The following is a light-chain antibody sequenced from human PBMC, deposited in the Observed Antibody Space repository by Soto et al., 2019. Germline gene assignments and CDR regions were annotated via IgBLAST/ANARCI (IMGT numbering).Light chain of an antibody. Sequence: QSVLTQPPSASGTPGQRVTISCSGSSSNIGSNYVFWYQQLPVTAPKLLIYKNNQRPSGVHDRFAGSKSGTSASLAISGLRSEDEVDYYSDVWDDSLSSYYCFGYGTKVTFL. J-gene: IGLJ1*01. CDR3: DVWDDSLSSYYC. CDR2: KNN. CDR1: SSNIGSNY. V-gene: IGLV1-47*01.